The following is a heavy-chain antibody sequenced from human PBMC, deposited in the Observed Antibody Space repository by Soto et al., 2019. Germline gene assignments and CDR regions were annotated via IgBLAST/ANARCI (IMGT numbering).Heavy chain of an antibody. CDR3: ARGRWYSSRSNWFDR. CDR1: GGSFSGYY. V-gene: IGHV4-34*01. J-gene: IGHJ5*02. Sequence: QVQLQQWGAGLLKPSETLSLTCAVYGGSFSGYYWSWIRQPPGKGLEWIGEINHSGSTNYNPSLKLRVTIPLAASKTQFPLKLSSVTAAVRAVYYCARGRWYSSRSNWFDRWGQGTLVTVSS. CDR2: INHSGST. D-gene: IGHD6-13*01.